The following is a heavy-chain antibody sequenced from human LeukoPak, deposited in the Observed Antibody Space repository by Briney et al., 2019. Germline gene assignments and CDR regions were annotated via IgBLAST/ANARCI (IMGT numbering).Heavy chain of an antibody. CDR1: GYTFTSYY. CDR3: ARDTAGGGATDY. D-gene: IGHD1-26*01. V-gene: IGHV1-46*01. CDR2: INPSGGST. J-gene: IGHJ4*02. Sequence: ASVKVSCKASGYTFTSYYMHWVRQAPGQGLEWMGIINPSGGSTSYAQKFQGRVTMTRDTSTGTVYMELSSLRSEDTAVYYCARDTAGGGATDYWGQGTLVTVSS.